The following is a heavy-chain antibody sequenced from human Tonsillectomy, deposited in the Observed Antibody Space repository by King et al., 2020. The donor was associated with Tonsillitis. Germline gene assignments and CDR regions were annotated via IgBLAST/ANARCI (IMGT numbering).Heavy chain of an antibody. J-gene: IGHJ4*02. D-gene: IGHD7-27*01. Sequence: VQLVESGAEVKKPGASVKVSCKASGYTFTGYYLHWVRQAPGQGLEWMGWINHNSGGTKCAQNFQGWVTMTRDTSISTPYLELSRLRSDDTAVYYCARGQLGQKYYFDYWGQGTLVTVSS. CDR2: INHNSGGT. CDR3: ARGQLGQKYYFDY. CDR1: GYTFTGYY. V-gene: IGHV1-2*04.